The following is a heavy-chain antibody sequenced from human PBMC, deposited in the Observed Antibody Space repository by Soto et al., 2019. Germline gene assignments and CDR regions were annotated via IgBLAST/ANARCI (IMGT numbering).Heavy chain of an antibody. V-gene: IGHV4-59*01. J-gene: IGHJ4*02. CDR1: GGSISSYY. D-gene: IGHD3-3*01. CDR3: ARGGYTIFDY. CDR2: IYYSGST. Sequence: QVQLQESGPGLVKPSETLSLTCTVSGGSISSYYWSWIRQPPGKGLEWIGYIYYSGSTNYNPSLKSRVTTSVDTSKNQFSLKLSSVTAADTAVYYCARGGYTIFDYWGQGTLVTVSS.